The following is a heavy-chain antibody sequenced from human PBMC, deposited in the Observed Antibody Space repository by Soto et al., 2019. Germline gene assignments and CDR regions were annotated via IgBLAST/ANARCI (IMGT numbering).Heavy chain of an antibody. V-gene: IGHV1-18*01. D-gene: IGHD4-4*01. CDR3: ARDGVAVTTGISGY. J-gene: IGHJ4*02. CDR2: INVYNGNT. Sequence: QVQLVQSGGEVKKPGASVKVSCKASGYTFTSYSISWVRQAPGQGLEWTGWINVYNGNTKYAQKFQGRVTVTTDTSTGTVYMELRSLSSDATAVYYCARDGVAVTTGISGYWGQGTLVTVSS. CDR1: GYTFTSYS.